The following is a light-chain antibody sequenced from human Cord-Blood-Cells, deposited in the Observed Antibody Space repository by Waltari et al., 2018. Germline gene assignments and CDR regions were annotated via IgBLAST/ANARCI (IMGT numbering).Light chain of an antibody. J-gene: IGLJ3*02. CDR2: RNN. V-gene: IGLV1-47*01. Sequence: QSVLTQPPSASGTPGQRVTISCSGSSSNIGSNYVYWYQQLPGTAPKPPILRNNQRPPGVPDRFSASKSGTSASRAISGLRSEDEADYYCAAWDDSLSGWVFGGGTKLTVL. CDR1: SSNIGSNY. CDR3: AAWDDSLSGWV.